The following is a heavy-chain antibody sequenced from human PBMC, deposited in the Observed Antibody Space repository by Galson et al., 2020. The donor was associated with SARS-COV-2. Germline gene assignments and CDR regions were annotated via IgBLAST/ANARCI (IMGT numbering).Heavy chain of an antibody. CDR2: IYYSGST. Sequence: ASETLSLTCTVYGGSISSGGYYWSWIRQHPGKGLEWIGYIYYSGSTYYNPSLKSRVTISVDTSKNQFSLKLSSVTAADTAVYYCARDGAGEWERATDWFDPWGQGTLVTVSS. CDR1: GGSISSGGYY. J-gene: IGHJ5*02. CDR3: ARDGAGEWERATDWFDP. D-gene: IGHD1-26*01. V-gene: IGHV4-31*03.